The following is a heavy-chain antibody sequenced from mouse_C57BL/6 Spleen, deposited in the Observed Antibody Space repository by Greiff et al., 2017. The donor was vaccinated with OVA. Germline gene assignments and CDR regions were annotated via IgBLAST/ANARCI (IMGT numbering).Heavy chain of an antibody. CDR1: GFNIKDDY. J-gene: IGHJ3*01. CDR2: IDPENGDT. V-gene: IGHV14-4*01. D-gene: IGHD1-1*01. Sequence: EVKLMESGAELVRPGASVKLSCTASGFNIKDDYMHWVKQRPEQGLEWIGWIDPENGDTEYASKFQGKATITADTSSNTAYLQLSSLTSEDTAVYYCTITTEFAYWGQGTLVTVSA. CDR3: TITTEFAY.